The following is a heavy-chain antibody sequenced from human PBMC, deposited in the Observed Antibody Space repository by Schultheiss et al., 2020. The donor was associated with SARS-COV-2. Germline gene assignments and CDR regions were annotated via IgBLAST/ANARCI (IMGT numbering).Heavy chain of an antibody. CDR3: AKDSDTMIVVVIPNWFDP. CDR2: IYYSGST. J-gene: IGHJ5*02. Sequence: SETLSLTCAVYGGSFSGYYWSWIRQPPGKGLEWIGYIYYSGSTNYNPSLKSRVTMSVDTSKNQFSLKLSSVTAADTAVYYCAKDSDTMIVVVIPNWFDPWGQGTLVTVSS. D-gene: IGHD3-22*01. CDR1: GGSFSGYY. V-gene: IGHV4-59*12.